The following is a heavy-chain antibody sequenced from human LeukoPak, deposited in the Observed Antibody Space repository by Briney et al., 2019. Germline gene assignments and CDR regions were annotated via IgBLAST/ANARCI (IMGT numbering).Heavy chain of an antibody. CDR1: GGSISNYF. CDR2: THSSGNT. D-gene: IGHD3-22*01. Sequence: SETLSLTCTVFGGSISNYFGTWIRQPPGKGLDWIGYTHSSGNTNYNPSLKSRVTMSVDTSKNQFSLKLTSVTAADTAIYYCARFEKFYDSSVHYMDYWGQGTLVTVSS. CDR3: ARFEKFYDSSVHYMDY. V-gene: IGHV4-59*01. J-gene: IGHJ4*02.